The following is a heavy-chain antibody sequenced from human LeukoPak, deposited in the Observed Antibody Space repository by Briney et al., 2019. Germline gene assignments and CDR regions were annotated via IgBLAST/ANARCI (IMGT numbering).Heavy chain of an antibody. CDR3: AKSPISMIVVAKGWYFDL. CDR2: ISGSGGST. J-gene: IGHJ2*01. V-gene: IGHV3-23*01. Sequence: SGGSLRLSCAASGFTFSSYAMSWVRQAPGKGLEWVSAISGSGGSTYYADSVKGRFSISRDNSKNTLYLQMNSLRAEDTAVYYCAKSPISMIVVAKGWYFDLWGRGTLVTVSS. CDR1: GFTFSSYA. D-gene: IGHD3-22*01.